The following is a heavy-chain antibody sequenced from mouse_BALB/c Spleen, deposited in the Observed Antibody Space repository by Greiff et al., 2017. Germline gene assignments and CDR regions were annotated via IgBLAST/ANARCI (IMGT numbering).Heavy chain of an antibody. J-gene: IGHJ1*01. CDR1: GYSFTGYY. V-gene: IGHV1-31*01. CDR3: ARCVDYDWYFDV. D-gene: IGHD2-4*01. CDR2: INPYNGAT. Sequence: VQLQQSGPELVKPGASVKISCKASGYSFTGYYMHWVKQSHVKSLEWIGRINPYNGATSYNQNFKDKASLTVDKSSSTAYMELHSLTSEDSAVYYCARCVDYDWYFDVWGAGTTVTVSS.